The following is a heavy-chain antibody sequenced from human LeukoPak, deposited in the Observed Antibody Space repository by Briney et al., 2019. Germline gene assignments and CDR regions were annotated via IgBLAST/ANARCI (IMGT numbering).Heavy chain of an antibody. D-gene: IGHD2-2*01. J-gene: IGHJ4*02. CDR2: IYYTGST. V-gene: IGHV4-59*01. CDR1: CRSIDSYY. Sequence: SETLSLTCTVSCRSIDSYYWSWIRQPPGKGLEWIVYIYYTGSTEYHPSLKSRVTISLDTSKNQFSLKLTSVTAADTAVYYCARVYQSAEYYFDYWGQGNLVSVSS. CDR3: ARVYQSAEYYFDY.